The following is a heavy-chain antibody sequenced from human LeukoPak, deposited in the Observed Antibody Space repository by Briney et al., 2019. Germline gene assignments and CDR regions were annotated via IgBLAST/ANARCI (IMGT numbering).Heavy chain of an antibody. V-gene: IGHV3-21*01. D-gene: IGHD3-3*01. Sequence: GGSLRLSCAASGFTFSSYAMSWVRQAPGKGLEWVSSISSSSSYIYYADSVKGRFTISRDNAKNSLYLQMNSLRAEDTAVYYCARDPGRSRFLEWLSAPRFDYWGQGTLVTVSS. CDR2: ISSSSSYI. CDR3: ARDPGRSRFLEWLSAPRFDY. CDR1: GFTFSSYA. J-gene: IGHJ4*02.